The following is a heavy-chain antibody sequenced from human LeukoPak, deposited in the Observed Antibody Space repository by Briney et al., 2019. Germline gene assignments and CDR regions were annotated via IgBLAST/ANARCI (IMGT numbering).Heavy chain of an antibody. Sequence: SETLSLTCAVYGGSFSGYYWSWIRQPPGKGLEWIGEINHSGSTNYNPSLKSRVTISVDTSKNQFYLKLSSVTASDTAVYYCARGRRITMVRGVISPALDIWGQGTMVTVSS. J-gene: IGHJ3*02. CDR1: GGSFSGYY. D-gene: IGHD3-10*01. V-gene: IGHV4-34*01. CDR3: ARGRRITMVRGVISPALDI. CDR2: INHSGST.